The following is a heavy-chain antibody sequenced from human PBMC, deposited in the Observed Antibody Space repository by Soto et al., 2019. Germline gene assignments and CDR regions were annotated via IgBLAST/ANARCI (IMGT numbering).Heavy chain of an antibody. J-gene: IGHJ4*02. Sequence: QVQLVQSGAEVKKPGASVKVSCKASGYTFTSYAMHWVRQAPGQRLQWMGWVNAGNGNTKYSQKFQGRVTITRYTSASKAYMELSSLRSEDTAVYYCAREEWLRLLYFDYWGQGTLVTVSS. D-gene: IGHD5-12*01. CDR1: GYTFTSYA. V-gene: IGHV1-3*01. CDR3: AREEWLRLLYFDY. CDR2: VNAGNGNT.